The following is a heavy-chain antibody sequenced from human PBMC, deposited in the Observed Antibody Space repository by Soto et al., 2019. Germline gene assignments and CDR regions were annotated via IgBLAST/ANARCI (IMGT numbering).Heavy chain of an antibody. CDR1: GYTFSSYH. CDR2: ISAYNGNT. CDR3: ARDLPPVDY. J-gene: IGHJ4*02. Sequence: QIQLVQSGAEVKKPGASVKVSCKASGYTFSSYHITWVRQAPGQGLEWMGWISAYNGNTNYAQNLQGRVTMTTDPSTSTAYRALRSLRSDDTAVYYCARDLPPVDYWGQGTLVTVSS. V-gene: IGHV1-18*01.